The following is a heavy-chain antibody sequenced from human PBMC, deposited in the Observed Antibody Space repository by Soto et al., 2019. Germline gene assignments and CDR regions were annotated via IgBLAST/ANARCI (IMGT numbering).Heavy chain of an antibody. J-gene: IGHJ2*01. CDR1: GGSISSYY. CDR2: IYYTGST. V-gene: IGHV4-59*01. Sequence: SETLSLTCTVSGGSISSYYWSWIRQPPGKGLEWIGYIYYTGSTNYNPSLKSRVTISVDTSKNQFSLQLSSVTAADTAVYYCANFHRYFDLLGRGNLVTVS. CDR3: ANFHRYFDL.